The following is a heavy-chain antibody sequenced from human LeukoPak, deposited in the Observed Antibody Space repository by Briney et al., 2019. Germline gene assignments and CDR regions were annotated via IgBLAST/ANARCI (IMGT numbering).Heavy chain of an antibody. Sequence: PGGSPRLSCAASGFTFSSYGMHWVRQAPGKGLEWVSGISGSGDNTYYADSVKGRFTISRDNSKNTLYVQVNSLGTEDTAAYYCAKGSYYDSSGSFYFDYWGQGTLVTVSS. J-gene: IGHJ4*02. CDR3: AKGSYYDSSGSFYFDY. CDR2: ISGSGDNT. D-gene: IGHD3-22*01. CDR1: GFTFSSYG. V-gene: IGHV3-23*01.